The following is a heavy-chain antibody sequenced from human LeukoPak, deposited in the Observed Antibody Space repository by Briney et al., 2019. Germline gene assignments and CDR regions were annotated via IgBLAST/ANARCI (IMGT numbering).Heavy chain of an antibody. CDR3: ARDRSETTVTTQYWYFDL. J-gene: IGHJ2*01. D-gene: IGHD4-17*01. CDR2: ISSSGSTI. Sequence: QAGGSLRLSCAGSGFTFSSYEMNWVRQAPGKGLEWVSYISSSGSTIYYADSVKGRLTISRDNAKNSLYLQMNSLRSEDTAVYYCARDRSETTVTTQYWYFDLWGRGTLVTVSS. CDR1: GFTFSSYE. V-gene: IGHV3-48*03.